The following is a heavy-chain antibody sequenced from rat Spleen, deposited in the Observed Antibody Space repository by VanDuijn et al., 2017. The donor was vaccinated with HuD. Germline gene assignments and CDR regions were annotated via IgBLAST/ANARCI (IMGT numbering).Heavy chain of an antibody. CDR1: GFTFSNYG. V-gene: IGHV5-19*01. CDR2: ISPTGGST. D-gene: IGHD2-7*01. J-gene: IGHJ3*01. CDR3: ATAGARISRFAY. Sequence: EVQLVESGGGLVQPGRSLKLSCAASGFTFSNYGMHWIRQAPTKGLEWVASISPTGGSTSYRDSVKARFTISRDNAKSTLCLHMDSLRSEDTATYYCATAGARISRFAYWGQGTLVTVSS.